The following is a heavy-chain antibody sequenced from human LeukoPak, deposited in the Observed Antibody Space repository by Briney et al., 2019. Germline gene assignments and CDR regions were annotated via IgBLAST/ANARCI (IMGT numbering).Heavy chain of an antibody. CDR3: ARVGSSWLFDY. J-gene: IGHJ4*02. D-gene: IGHD6-13*01. V-gene: IGHV4-59*12. Sequence: SETLSLTCTVSGGSISSYYWSWIRQPPGKGLEWIGYIYYSGSTNYNPSLKSRVTISVDTSKNQFSLKLSSVTAADTAVYYCARVGSSWLFDYWGQGTLVTVSS. CDR2: IYYSGST. CDR1: GGSISSYY.